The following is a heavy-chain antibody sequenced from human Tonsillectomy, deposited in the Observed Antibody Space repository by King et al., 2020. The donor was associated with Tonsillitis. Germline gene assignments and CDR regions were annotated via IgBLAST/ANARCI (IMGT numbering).Heavy chain of an antibody. CDR2: ISWNSGSI. CDR1: GFTFDDYA. J-gene: IGHJ6*02. CDR3: SKAPRLPVGTDV. Sequence: VQLVESGGGFVQPGRSLRLSCAASGFTFDDYAMHWVRHAPGKGLEWVSGISWNSGSIGYADCVKGRFTISRDNAKNSLYLQMNSLRAEDTAFYYCSKAPRLPVGTDVRGQGTTVTVTS. D-gene: IGHD5-18*01. V-gene: IGHV3-9*01.